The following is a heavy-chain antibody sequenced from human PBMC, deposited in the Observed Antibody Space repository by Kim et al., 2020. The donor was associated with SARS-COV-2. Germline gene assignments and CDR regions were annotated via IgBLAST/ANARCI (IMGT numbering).Heavy chain of an antibody. J-gene: IGHJ6*02. Sequence: GGSLRLSCAASGFTVSSNYMSWVRQAPGKVLEWVSAIYSGGSTYSAASVKGRFTISIDNSKTTLYLQMNSQRAEDTAVYYCVRDPGGMSGMDVWGQGTTVTDSS. D-gene: IGHD3-16*01. V-gene: IGHV3-53*01. CDR3: VRDPGGMSGMDV. CDR1: GFTVSSNY. CDR2: IYSGGST.